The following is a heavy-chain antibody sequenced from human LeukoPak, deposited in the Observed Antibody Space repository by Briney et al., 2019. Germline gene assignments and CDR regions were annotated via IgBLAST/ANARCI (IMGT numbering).Heavy chain of an antibody. CDR1: GGSISSSSYY. CDR2: IYYSGST. J-gene: IGHJ5*02. V-gene: IGHV4-39*02. D-gene: IGHD2-2*01. CDR3: AIEKDIGVVPAAYWFDL. Sequence: PSETLSLTCTVSGGSISSSSYYWGWIRQPPGKGLEWIGSIYYSGSTYYHPSLKSRVTISVDTSKNQFSLKLRSVTAADTAVYYCAIEKDIGVVPAAYWFDLWGQGTLVSVFS.